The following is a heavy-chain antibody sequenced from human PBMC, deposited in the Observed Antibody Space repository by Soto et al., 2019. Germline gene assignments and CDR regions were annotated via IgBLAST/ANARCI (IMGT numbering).Heavy chain of an antibody. CDR3: ARDSGSYYLEHDAFDI. J-gene: IGHJ3*02. Sequence: VASVKVSCKASGYTFTSYYMHWVRQAPGQGLEWMGIINPSGGSTSYAQKFQGRVTMTRDTSTSTVYMELSSLRSEDTAVYYCARDSGSYYLEHDAFDIWGQGTMVTVSS. CDR1: GYTFTSYY. D-gene: IGHD1-26*01. CDR2: INPSGGST. V-gene: IGHV1-46*01.